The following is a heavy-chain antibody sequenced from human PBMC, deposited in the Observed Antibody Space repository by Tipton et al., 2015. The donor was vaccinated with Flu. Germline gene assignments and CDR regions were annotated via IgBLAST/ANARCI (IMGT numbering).Heavy chain of an antibody. V-gene: IGHV3-23*01. CDR3: AKGTVVITPPDY. Sequence: SLRLSCAASGFTFSSYAMSWVRQAPGKGLEWVSVISGSGGSTYYADSVKGRFTISRDNSKNTLYLQMNSLRAEDTAVYYCAKGTVVITPPDYWGQGTLVTVSS. J-gene: IGHJ4*02. D-gene: IGHD3-22*01. CDR1: GFTFSSYA. CDR2: ISGSGGST.